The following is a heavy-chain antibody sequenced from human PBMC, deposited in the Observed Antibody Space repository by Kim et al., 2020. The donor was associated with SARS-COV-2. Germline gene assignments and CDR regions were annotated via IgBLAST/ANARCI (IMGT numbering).Heavy chain of an antibody. CDR3: ARRYQLLFYAFDI. CDR2: IYYSGST. Sequence: SETLSLTCTVSGGSISSSSYYWGWIRQPPGKGLEWIGSIYYSGSTYYNPSLKSRVTISVDTSKNQFSLKLSSVTAADTAVYYCARRYQLLFYAFDIWGQGTMVTVSS. D-gene: IGHD2-2*01. V-gene: IGHV4-39*01. J-gene: IGHJ3*02. CDR1: GGSISSSSYY.